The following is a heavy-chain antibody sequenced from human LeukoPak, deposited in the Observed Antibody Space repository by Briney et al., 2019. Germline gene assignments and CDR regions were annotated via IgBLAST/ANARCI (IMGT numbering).Heavy chain of an antibody. Sequence: SQTLSLTCTVSGGSISSGSYYWSWIRQPAGKGLEWIGRIYTSGSTNYNPSLKSRVTISVDTSKNQFSLKLSSVTAADTAVYYCARYVDIVAISSSYFDYWGQGTLVTVSS. CDR1: GGSISSGSYY. CDR3: ARYVDIVAISSSYFDY. D-gene: IGHD5-12*01. V-gene: IGHV4-61*02. CDR2: IYTSGST. J-gene: IGHJ4*02.